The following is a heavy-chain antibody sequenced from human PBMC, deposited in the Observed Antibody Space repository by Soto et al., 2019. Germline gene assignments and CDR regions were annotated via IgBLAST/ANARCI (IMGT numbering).Heavy chain of an antibody. V-gene: IGHV3-13*01. Sequence: PGGSLRLSCAASGLTFSSYDMHWVRQATGKGLEWVSGIGSTGDTYYPGSVKGRFTISRENAKNSFYLQMNNLRAGDTAVYYCATDTGAVHGNYFYGLDVWGQGTTVTVSS. J-gene: IGHJ6*02. CDR3: ATDTGAVHGNYFYGLDV. CDR2: IGSTGDT. D-gene: IGHD1-1*01. CDR1: GLTFSSYD.